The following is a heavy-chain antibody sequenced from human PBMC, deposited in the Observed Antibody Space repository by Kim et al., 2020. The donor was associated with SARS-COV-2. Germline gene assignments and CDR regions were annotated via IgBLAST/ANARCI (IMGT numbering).Heavy chain of an antibody. Sequence: SETLSLTCTVSGGSISSYYWSWIRQPPGKGLEWIGYIYYSGSTNYNPSLKSRVTISVDTSKNQFSLKLSSVTAADTAVYYCARDVGYYYGTGPIWGQGTMVTVSS. V-gene: IGHV4-59*13. J-gene: IGHJ3*02. CDR1: GGSISSYY. CDR3: ARDVGYYYGTGPI. D-gene: IGHD3-10*01. CDR2: IYYSGST.